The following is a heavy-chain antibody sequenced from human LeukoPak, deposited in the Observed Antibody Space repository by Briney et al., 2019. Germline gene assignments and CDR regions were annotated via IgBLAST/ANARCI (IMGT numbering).Heavy chain of an antibody. D-gene: IGHD3-10*01. Sequence: SETLSLTCTVSGGSISSYYWSWLRQPPGKGLEWIGYIYYSGSTNYNPSLKSRVTISVDTSKNQFSLKLSSVTAADTAVYYCASQAYYGSGSFDYWGQGTLVTVSS. J-gene: IGHJ4*02. CDR3: ASQAYYGSGSFDY. CDR2: IYYSGST. V-gene: IGHV4-59*01. CDR1: GGSISSYY.